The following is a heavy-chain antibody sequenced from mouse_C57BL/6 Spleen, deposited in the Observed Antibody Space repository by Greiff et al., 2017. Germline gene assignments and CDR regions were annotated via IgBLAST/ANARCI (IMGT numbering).Heavy chain of an antibody. Sequence: EVKLVESGGGLVKPGGSLKLSCAASGFTFSDYGMHWVRQAPEKGLEWVAYISSGSSTIYYADTVKGRFTISRDNAKNTLFLQMTSLRSEDTAMYYCARRRQSYGSSYAMDYWGQGTSVTVSS. CDR1: GFTFSDYG. CDR2: ISSGSSTI. J-gene: IGHJ4*01. CDR3: ARRRQSYGSSYAMDY. D-gene: IGHD1-1*01. V-gene: IGHV5-17*01.